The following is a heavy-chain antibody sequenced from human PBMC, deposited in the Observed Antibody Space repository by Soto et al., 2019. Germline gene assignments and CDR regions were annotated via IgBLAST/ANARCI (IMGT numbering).Heavy chain of an antibody. D-gene: IGHD6-13*01. Sequence: GGSLRLSCAASGFTFSSYAMHWVRQAPGKGLEWVAVISYDGSNQYYADSVKGRFTISRDNSKNTLYLQMNSLRAEDTAVYYCAKVVVASSWSSFDYWGQGTLVTVSS. CDR2: ISYDGSNQ. CDR3: AKVVVASSWSSFDY. CDR1: GFTFSSYA. J-gene: IGHJ4*02. V-gene: IGHV3-30*18.